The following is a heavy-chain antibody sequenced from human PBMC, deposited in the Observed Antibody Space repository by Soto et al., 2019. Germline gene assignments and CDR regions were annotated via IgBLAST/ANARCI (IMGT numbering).Heavy chain of an antibody. CDR2: IYYSGST. CDR1: GGSISSGDYY. J-gene: IGHJ4*02. CDR3: ASLSSGRAFDY. V-gene: IGHV4-30-4*01. Sequence: SETLSLTCTVSGGSISSGDYYWSWIRQPPGKGLEWIGYIYYSGSTYYNPSLKSRVTISVDTSKNQFSLKLSSVTAADTAVYYCASLSSGRAFDYWGQGTLVTVSS. D-gene: IGHD3-22*01.